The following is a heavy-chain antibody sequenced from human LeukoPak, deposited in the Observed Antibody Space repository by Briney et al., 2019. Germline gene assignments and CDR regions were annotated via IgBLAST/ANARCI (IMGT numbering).Heavy chain of an antibody. Sequence: SVKVSCKASGFTFTSSAMQWVRQARGQRLEWIGWIVVGSGNTNYAQKFQERVTITRDMSTSTAYMELSSLRSEDTAVYYCAAQRALEGDYYYYYGMDVWGQGTTVTVSS. CDR1: GFTFTSSA. V-gene: IGHV1-58*02. D-gene: IGHD1-1*01. CDR2: IVVGSGNT. CDR3: AAQRALEGDYYYYYGMDV. J-gene: IGHJ6*02.